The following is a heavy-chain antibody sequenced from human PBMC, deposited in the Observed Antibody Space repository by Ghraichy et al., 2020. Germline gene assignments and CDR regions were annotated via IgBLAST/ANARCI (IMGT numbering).Heavy chain of an antibody. J-gene: IGHJ4*02. Sequence: LSLTCAASGFTFSTYWMSWVRQAPGKGLEWLANIKEDGSNKYYVDSVKGRFTISRDNAKNSLYLQMNSLRAEDTAVYYCARDPPGADGYNSLDNWGQGTLVTVSS. V-gene: IGHV3-7*01. CDR3: ARDPPGADGYNSLDN. CDR1: GFTFSTYW. D-gene: IGHD5-24*01. CDR2: IKEDGSNK.